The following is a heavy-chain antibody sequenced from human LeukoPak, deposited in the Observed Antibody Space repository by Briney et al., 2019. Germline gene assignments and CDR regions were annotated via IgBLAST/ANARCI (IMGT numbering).Heavy chain of an antibody. V-gene: IGHV1-46*01. J-gene: IGHJ4*02. CDR2: INPSGGST. D-gene: IGHD3-10*01. Sequence: ASVKVSCKTSRYTFTSYYMHWGRQAPGQGLEWMGIINPSGGSTSYAQKFQGRVTMTRDTSTSTVYMELSSLRSQHTAVYYCARGHPQLLSASDYWGQGTLVTVSS. CDR3: ARGHPQLLSASDY. CDR1: RYTFTSYY.